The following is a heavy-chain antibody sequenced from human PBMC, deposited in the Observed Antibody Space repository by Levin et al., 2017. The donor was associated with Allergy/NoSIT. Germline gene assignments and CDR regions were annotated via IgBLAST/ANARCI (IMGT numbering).Heavy chain of an antibody. CDR3: ARDDYYGSGSYYNH. CDR2: IWYDGSNK. V-gene: IGHV3-33*01. D-gene: IGHD3-10*01. Sequence: GGSLRLSCAASGFTISSYGMHWVRQAPGKGLEWVAVIWYDGSNKYYADSVKGRFTISRDNSKNTLYLQMNSLRAEDTAVYYCARDDYYGSGSYYNHWGQGTLVTVSS. J-gene: IGHJ5*02. CDR1: GFTISSYG.